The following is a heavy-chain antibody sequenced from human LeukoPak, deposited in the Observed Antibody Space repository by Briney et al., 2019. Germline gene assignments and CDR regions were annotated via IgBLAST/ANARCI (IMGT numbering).Heavy chain of an antibody. Sequence: GGSLRLSCAASGFTFSSYAMSWVCQAPGKGLEWVSAISSSGDRTYYADSVKGRFTISRDNSKNTLFLQMNSLRAEDTAVYYCAKREEYSSNWYPTSFDYWGQGTLVTVSS. CDR2: ISSSGDRT. CDR3: AKREEYSSNWYPTSFDY. J-gene: IGHJ4*02. CDR1: GFTFSSYA. D-gene: IGHD6-13*01. V-gene: IGHV3-23*01.